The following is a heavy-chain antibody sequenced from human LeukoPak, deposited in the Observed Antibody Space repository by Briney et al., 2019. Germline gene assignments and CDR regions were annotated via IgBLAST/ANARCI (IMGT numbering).Heavy chain of an antibody. Sequence: SETLSLTCTVSGGSISSGSYYWSWIRQPAGKGLEWIGRIYTSGSTNYNPSLKSRVTISVDTSKNQFSLKLSSVTAADTAVYYCARYSIAVAGPFDYWGQGTLVTVSS. J-gene: IGHJ4*02. CDR1: GGSISSGSYY. CDR2: IYTSGST. D-gene: IGHD6-19*01. V-gene: IGHV4-61*02. CDR3: ARYSIAVAGPFDY.